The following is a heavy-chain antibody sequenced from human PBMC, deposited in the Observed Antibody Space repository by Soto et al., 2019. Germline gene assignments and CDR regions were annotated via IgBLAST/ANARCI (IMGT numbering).Heavy chain of an antibody. CDR1: VFRFISYS. CDR3: ATMNGYFEY. CDR2: ITATGDRT. D-gene: IGHD3-22*01. J-gene: IGHJ4*02. V-gene: IGHV3-23*01. Sequence: PGGSLRLSCAYSVFRFISYSMSWVRQTPGKGLEWVAAITATGDRTYYADSVTGRFTISRDNSKKTHYLQMTSLRAEDTAMYYCATMNGYFEYWGQGTPVTVSS.